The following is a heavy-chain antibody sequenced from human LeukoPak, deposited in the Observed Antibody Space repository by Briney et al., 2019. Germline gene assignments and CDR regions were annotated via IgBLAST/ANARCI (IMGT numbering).Heavy chain of an antibody. CDR2: IYYSGST. V-gene: IGHV4-39*01. J-gene: IGHJ5*02. Sequence: SETLSLTCTVSGGSISSSSDYWGWIRQPPGKGLEWIGSIYYSGSTYYNPSLKSRVTISVDTSKNQFSLKLSSVTAADTAVYYCARGGRGRTYYDFWSGSPVPSHNWFDPWGQGTLVTVSS. CDR1: GGSISSSSDY. D-gene: IGHD3-3*01. CDR3: ARGGRGRTYYDFWSGSPVPSHNWFDP.